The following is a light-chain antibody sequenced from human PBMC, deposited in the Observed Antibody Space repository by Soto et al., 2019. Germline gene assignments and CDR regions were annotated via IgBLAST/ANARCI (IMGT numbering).Light chain of an antibody. V-gene: IGLV2-14*01. CDR3: SSYTSSSTRV. J-gene: IGLJ1*01. Sequence: QSALTQPASVSGSPGQSITISCTGTSSDVGDYNYVSWYQQHPGKAPKLMIFDVSNRPSGVSNRFSGSKSGNTASLTISGLQAEDEADYYCSSYTSSSTRVFGTGTTLTVL. CDR1: SSDVGDYNY. CDR2: DVS.